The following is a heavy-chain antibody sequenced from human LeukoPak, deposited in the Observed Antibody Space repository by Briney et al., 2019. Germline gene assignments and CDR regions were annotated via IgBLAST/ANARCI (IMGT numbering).Heavy chain of an antibody. V-gene: IGHV4-39*01. CDR1: GDSISSSYYY. Sequence: SETLSLTCTVSGDSISSSYYYWGWIRQPPGKGLEWIGSIYYSGSTYYNPSLKSRVTISVDTSKNQFSLRLSPVTAADTAVYYCARHVSGYGSGIDYWGQGTLVTVSS. J-gene: IGHJ4*02. CDR2: IYYSGST. D-gene: IGHD3-10*01. CDR3: ARHVSGYGSGIDY.